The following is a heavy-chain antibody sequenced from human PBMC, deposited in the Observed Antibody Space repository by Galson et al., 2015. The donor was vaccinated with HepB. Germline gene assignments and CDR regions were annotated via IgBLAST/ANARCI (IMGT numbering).Heavy chain of an antibody. J-gene: IGHJ4*02. CDR2: VSGGGDST. Sequence: SLRLSCAVSGLTFTSYAMTWVRQAPGKGPEWVSTVSGGGDSTYYADSVKGRFTISRDNSENTLYLQMNSLRAEDTALYYCATGGADYSPFDYWGQGTLVTVSS. CDR1: GLTFTSYA. CDR3: ATGGADYSPFDY. D-gene: IGHD2-15*01. V-gene: IGHV3-23*01.